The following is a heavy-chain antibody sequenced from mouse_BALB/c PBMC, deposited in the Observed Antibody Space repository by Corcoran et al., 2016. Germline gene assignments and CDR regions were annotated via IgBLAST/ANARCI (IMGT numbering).Heavy chain of an antibody. D-gene: IGHD1-1*01. CDR3: ARKRTTVERGFAD. V-gene: IGHV1S136*01. CDR1: GYTFTSYV. Sequence: EVQLQQSGPELVKPGASVKMSCKASGYTFTSYVMHWVKQKPGQGLEWIGYINPYNDGTKYNEKFKGKATLTSDKSSSTAYMELGSLTSEDSAVYYCARKRTTVERGFADWGQGTLVTVAA. J-gene: IGHJ3*01. CDR2: INPYNDGT.